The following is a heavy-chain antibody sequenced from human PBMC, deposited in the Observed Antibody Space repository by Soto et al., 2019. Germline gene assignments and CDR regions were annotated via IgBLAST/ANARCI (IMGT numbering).Heavy chain of an antibody. CDR2: FHYSGST. J-gene: IGHJ4*02. CDR3: VSESSWIDY. CDR1: GGSISSGDYY. Sequence: QVQLQESGPGLVKPSQTLSLTCTVSGGSISSGDYYWRWFRQPPGKGLEWIGYFHYSGSTYYNPSLKSRVTISEDTSKNQFSLKLSSVTAAETAVYYCVSESSWIDYWGQGTLVTVSS. V-gene: IGHV4-30-4*01. D-gene: IGHD6-13*01.